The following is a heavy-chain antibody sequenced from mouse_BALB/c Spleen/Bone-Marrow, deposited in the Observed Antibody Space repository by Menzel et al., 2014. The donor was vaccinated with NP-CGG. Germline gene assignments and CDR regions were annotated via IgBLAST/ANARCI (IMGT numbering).Heavy chain of an antibody. Sequence: QVQLQQSGAELVKPGASVKLSCKASGYTFTSYYMYWVEQRPGQGLEWIGGINPSNGGTNFNEKFKSNATLTVDTSSSTAYMQRSSLTSEDSAVSYCTRDHYYDGSSYWYFDVWGAGTTVTVSS. J-gene: IGHJ1*01. V-gene: IGHV1S16*01. CDR1: GYTFTSYY. CDR3: TRDHYYDGSSYWYFDV. CDR2: INPSNGGT. D-gene: IGHD1-1*01.